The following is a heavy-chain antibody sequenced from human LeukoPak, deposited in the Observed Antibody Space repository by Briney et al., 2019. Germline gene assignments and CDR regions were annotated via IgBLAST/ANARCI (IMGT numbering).Heavy chain of an antibody. CDR1: GFTFSNAW. Sequence: PGGSLRLSCAASGFTFSNAWMSWVRQAPGKGLEWVCRIKSKTDGGTTDYAAPVKGRFTISRDDSKNTLYLQMNSLKTEDTAVYYCTTLSSGSPNLYYYYYMDVWGKGTTVTVSS. V-gene: IGHV3-15*01. J-gene: IGHJ6*03. CDR2: IKSKTDGGTT. D-gene: IGHD1-26*01. CDR3: TTLSSGSPNLYYYYYMDV.